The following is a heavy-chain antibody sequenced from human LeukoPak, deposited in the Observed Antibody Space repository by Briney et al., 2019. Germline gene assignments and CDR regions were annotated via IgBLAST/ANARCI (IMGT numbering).Heavy chain of an antibody. V-gene: IGHV1-2*02. CDR1: GYTFTGYY. Sequence: ASVKVSCKASGYTFTGYYMHWVRQAPGQGLEWMGWINPNSGGTNYAQKFQGRDTMTRDTSISTAYMELSRLRSDDTAVYYCARDIALGITNNNWFDPWGQGTLVTVSS. D-gene: IGHD3-3*01. CDR2: INPNSGGT. CDR3: ARDIALGITNNNWFDP. J-gene: IGHJ5*02.